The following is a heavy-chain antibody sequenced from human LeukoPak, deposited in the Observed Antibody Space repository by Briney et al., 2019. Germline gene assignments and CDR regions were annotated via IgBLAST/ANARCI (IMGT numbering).Heavy chain of an antibody. Sequence: SETLSLTCTVSNGSISSSSYYWGWIRQPPGKGLEWIGSIYYSGSTYYSPSLKSRLTISVDTSKNQFSLKLSSVTAADTAMYYCARPLGGSGNYYKGPFDYWGQGILVTVSS. CDR3: ARPLGGSGNYYKGPFDY. V-gene: IGHV4-39*01. D-gene: IGHD3-10*01. CDR1: NGSISSSSYY. J-gene: IGHJ4*02. CDR2: IYYSGST.